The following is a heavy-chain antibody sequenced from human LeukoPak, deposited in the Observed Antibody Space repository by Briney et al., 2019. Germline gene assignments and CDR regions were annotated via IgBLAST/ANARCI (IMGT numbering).Heavy chain of an antibody. V-gene: IGHV3-23*01. Sequence: GGSLRLFCAASGFTFSSYAMSWVRQAPGKGLEWVSAISGSGGSTYYADSVKGRFTISRDNSKNTLYLQMNSLRAEDTAVYYCAKVYGSGWYTSDYWGQGTLVTVSS. CDR1: GFTFSSYA. D-gene: IGHD6-19*01. CDR2: ISGSGGST. CDR3: AKVYGSGWYTSDY. J-gene: IGHJ4*02.